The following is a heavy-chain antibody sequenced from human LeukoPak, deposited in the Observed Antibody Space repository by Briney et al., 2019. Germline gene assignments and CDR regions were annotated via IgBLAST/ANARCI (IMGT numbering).Heavy chain of an antibody. D-gene: IGHD3-10*01. CDR2: MNPNSGNT. Sequence: ASVKVSCKASGYTFTSYDINWVRQATGQGLEWMGWMNPNSGNTGYAQKFQGRVTMTRNTSISTAYMEPSSLRSEDTAVYYCASIHTYGSGSFDYWGQGTLVTVSS. CDR1: GYTFTSYD. J-gene: IGHJ4*02. V-gene: IGHV1-8*01. CDR3: ASIHTYGSGSFDY.